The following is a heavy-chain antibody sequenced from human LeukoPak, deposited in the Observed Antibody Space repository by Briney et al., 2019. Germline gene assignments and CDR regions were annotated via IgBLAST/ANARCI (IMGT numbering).Heavy chain of an antibody. D-gene: IGHD6-13*01. Sequence: PSETLSPTCTVSGGSLSCYYWTWIRQPPGKGLEWIGYIYYSGNTNYNPSLKSRVTISVDTSKNQFSLQLTFVTAADTAIYYCARLRSNSFPDYWGQGTLVTVSS. J-gene: IGHJ4*02. V-gene: IGHV4-59*01. CDR1: GGSLSCYY. CDR2: IYYSGNT. CDR3: ARLRSNSFPDY.